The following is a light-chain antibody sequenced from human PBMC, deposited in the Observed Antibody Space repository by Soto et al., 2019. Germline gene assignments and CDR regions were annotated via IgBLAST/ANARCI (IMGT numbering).Light chain of an antibody. Sequence: QSALTQPASVSGSPGQSITISCTGTSSDVGGYNYVSWYQQHPGKAPKLMIYDVSNRPSGVSNRFSGSKSGNTSSLTISGLQAEDEADYYCSSYTSSSTQVFGGGIKLNVL. CDR1: SSDVGGYNY. J-gene: IGLJ3*02. V-gene: IGLV2-14*01. CDR2: DVS. CDR3: SSYTSSSTQV.